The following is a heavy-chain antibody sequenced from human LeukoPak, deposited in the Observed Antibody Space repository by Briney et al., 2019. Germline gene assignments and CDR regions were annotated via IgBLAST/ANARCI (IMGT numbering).Heavy chain of an antibody. D-gene: IGHD2-2*01. CDR3: ARDTGDCSSTSCPYHRRGYFDY. CDR2: ISSSGSTI. V-gene: IGHV3-48*03. J-gene: IGHJ4*02. Sequence: PGGSLRLSCAASGFTFSSYEMNWVRQAPGKGLGWVSYISSSGSTIYYADSVKGRFTISRDNAKNSLYLQMNSLRAQDTAVYYCARDTGDCSSTSCPYHRRGYFDYWGQGTLVTVSS. CDR1: GFTFSSYE.